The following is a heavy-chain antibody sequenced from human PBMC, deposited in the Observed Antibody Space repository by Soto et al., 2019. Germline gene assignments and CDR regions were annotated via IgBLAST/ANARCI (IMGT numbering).Heavy chain of an antibody. CDR1: GGTFSSYA. D-gene: IGHD3-16*01. J-gene: IGHJ5*02. CDR2: IIPIFGTA. V-gene: IGHV1-69*06. Sequence: SVKVSCKASGGTFSSYAISWVRQAPGQGLEWMGGIIPIFGTANYAQKFQGRVTITADKSTSTAYMELNNLRSDDTAIYYCARMETFGSLNWFDPWGQGTLVTVSS. CDR3: ARMETFGSLNWFDP.